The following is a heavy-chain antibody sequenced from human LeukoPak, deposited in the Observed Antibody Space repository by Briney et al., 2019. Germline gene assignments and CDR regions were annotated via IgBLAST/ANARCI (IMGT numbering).Heavy chain of an antibody. CDR1: GFTFSNYW. CDR3: AKDLGRGFDY. J-gene: IGHJ4*02. Sequence: GGSLRLSCAASGFTFSNYWMSWVRQAPGKGLEWVANIKQDGSDKNYVDSVKGRFTISRDNAKNSVFLQMNSLRAEDTAVYYCAKDLGRGFDYWGQGTLVTVSS. D-gene: IGHD3/OR15-3a*01. V-gene: IGHV3-7*01. CDR2: IKQDGSDK.